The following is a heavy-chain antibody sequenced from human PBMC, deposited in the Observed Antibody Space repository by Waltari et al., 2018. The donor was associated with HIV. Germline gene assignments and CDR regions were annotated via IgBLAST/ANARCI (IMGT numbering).Heavy chain of an antibody. CDR1: GGSISSSSYY. CDR2: IYYSGST. Sequence: QLQLQESGPGLVKPSETLSLTCTVSGGSISSSSYYWGWIRQPPGKGLEWIGSIYYSGSTYYNPSLKSRVTISVDTSKNQFSLKLSSVTAADTAVYYCARVASCCYSTHFDYWGQGTLVTVSS. CDR3: ARVASCCYSTHFDY. D-gene: IGHD2-2*01. J-gene: IGHJ4*02. V-gene: IGHV4-39*07.